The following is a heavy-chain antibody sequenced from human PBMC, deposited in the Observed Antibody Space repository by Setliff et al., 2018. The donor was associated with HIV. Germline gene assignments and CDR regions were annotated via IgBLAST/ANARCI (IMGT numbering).Heavy chain of an antibody. J-gene: IGHJ6*03. CDR1: GGSFTSNG. CDR2: ISASKGNT. CDR3: ARDQGFWSGFTYNYYMDV. D-gene: IGHD3-3*01. Sequence: GASVKVSCKASGGSFTSNGISWVRQAPGQGLEWMGRISASKGNTKYTQDFQGRVTMTTDTSTSTVYMELRSLRSDDTAVYYCARDQGFWSGFTYNYYMDVWGKGTTVTVSS. V-gene: IGHV1-18*01.